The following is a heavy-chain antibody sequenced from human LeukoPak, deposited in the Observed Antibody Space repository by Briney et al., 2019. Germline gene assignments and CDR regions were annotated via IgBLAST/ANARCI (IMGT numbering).Heavy chain of an antibody. Sequence: ASVKVSCKASGYTFTGYYMHWVRQAPGQGLEWMGWINPNSGGTNYAQKFQGRVTMTRDTSISTAYMELSSLRSDDTAVYYCARDQGREYNWFDPWGQGTLVTVSS. V-gene: IGHV1-2*02. CDR2: INPNSGGT. J-gene: IGHJ5*02. CDR1: GYTFTGYY. CDR3: ARDQGREYNWFDP.